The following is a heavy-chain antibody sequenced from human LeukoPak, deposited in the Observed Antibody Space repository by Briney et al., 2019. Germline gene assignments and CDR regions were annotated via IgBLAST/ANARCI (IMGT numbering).Heavy chain of an antibody. Sequence: SETLSLTCAVSGGSISSSGYSWNWIRQPPGKGLEWIGYIYHGGSTYYNPSLKSRVAISIDKSTNQFSLRLTSVTAADTAVYFCARGDDSSGYFFRLDPWGQGTLVIVSS. CDR2: IYHGGST. V-gene: IGHV4-30-2*01. CDR3: ARGDDSSGYFFRLDP. J-gene: IGHJ5*02. CDR1: GGSISSSGYS. D-gene: IGHD3-22*01.